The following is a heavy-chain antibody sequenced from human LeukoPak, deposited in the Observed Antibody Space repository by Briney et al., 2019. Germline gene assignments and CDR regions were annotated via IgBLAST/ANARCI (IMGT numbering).Heavy chain of an antibody. V-gene: IGHV3-23*01. CDR2: ISGSGGNT. D-gene: IGHD3-10*01. Sequence: GGSLRLSCAVSGFIFNNYAMSWVRQAPGKGLEWVSAISGSGGNTYYADSVKGRFTISRDNSKNTLYLQMNSLRPEDTAVYYCARDWSFGSSGSFLFDYWGQGTLVTVSS. CDR1: GFIFNNYA. CDR3: ARDWSFGSSGSFLFDY. J-gene: IGHJ4*02.